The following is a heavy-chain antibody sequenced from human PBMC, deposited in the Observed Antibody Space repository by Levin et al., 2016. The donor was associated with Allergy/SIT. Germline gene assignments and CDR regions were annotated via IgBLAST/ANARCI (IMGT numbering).Heavy chain of an antibody. V-gene: IGHV4-59*01. Sequence: GSLRLSCSVTGGAIADFYWSWIRQSPGRGLEWIGYLYYSGNTTYNPSLKSRATISVDRAKNHFSLTLSSVTAADTAIYYCARRLATLFRVIIKDKYMDVWGKGTTVIVS. CDR2: LYYSGNT. D-gene: IGHD3-10*01. CDR1: GGAIADFY. J-gene: IGHJ6*03. CDR3: ARRLATLFRVIIKDKYMDV.